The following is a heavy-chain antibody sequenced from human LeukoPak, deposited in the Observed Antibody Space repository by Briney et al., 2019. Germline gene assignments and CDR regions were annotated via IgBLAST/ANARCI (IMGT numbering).Heavy chain of an antibody. Sequence: SGTLSLTCTVSGYSISSGYYWGWIRQPPGKGLEWIGSIYHSGSTYYNPSLKSRVTISVDTSKNQFSLKLSSVTAADTAVYYCARDGSDYDILTGYYYPVGYYMDVWGKGTTVTVSS. D-gene: IGHD3-9*01. CDR3: ARDGSDYDILTGYYYPVGYYMDV. CDR2: IYHSGST. J-gene: IGHJ6*03. CDR1: GYSISSGYY. V-gene: IGHV4-38-2*02.